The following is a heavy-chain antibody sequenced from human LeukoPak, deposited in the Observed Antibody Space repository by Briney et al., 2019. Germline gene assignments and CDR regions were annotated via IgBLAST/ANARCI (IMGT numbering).Heavy chain of an antibody. CDR1: GGTFSSYA. CDR2: IIPIFGTA. D-gene: IGHD3-22*01. Sequence: SVKVSCKASGGTFSSYAISWVRQVPGQGLEWMGRIIPIFGTANYAQKFQGRVTITTDESTSTAYMELSSLRSEDTAVYYCARPKAEYYYDSSGYFQFDYWGQGTLVTVSS. J-gene: IGHJ4*02. CDR3: ARPKAEYYYDSSGYFQFDY. V-gene: IGHV1-69*05.